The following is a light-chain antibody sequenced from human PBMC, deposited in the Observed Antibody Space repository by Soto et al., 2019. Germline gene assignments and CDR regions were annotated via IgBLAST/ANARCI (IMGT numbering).Light chain of an antibody. CDR3: QQYGTSPAMYT. CDR2: GTS. V-gene: IGKV3-20*01. CDR1: QSVSSTY. Sequence: EIVLTQSPGTLSLSPGERATLSCRSSQSVSSTYLAWYQQKPGQAPRLLIYGTSNRATGIPDRFSGSGSGTDFTLTISILEPEDFAVYYCQQYGTSPAMYTFGQGTKLEIK. J-gene: IGKJ2*01.